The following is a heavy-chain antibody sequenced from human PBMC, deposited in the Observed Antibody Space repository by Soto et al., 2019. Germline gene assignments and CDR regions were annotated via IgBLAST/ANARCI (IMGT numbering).Heavy chain of an antibody. J-gene: IGHJ4*02. D-gene: IGHD2-2*01. Sequence: PGGSLRLSCAASGFTFSSDTMHWVRQTPGTGLDWVAVISYDGNNKYYADSVKGRFTISRDNSKNTLYLQMNSLRVEDTAVYYCARGSRDQDYWGQGTLVTVSS. CDR2: ISYDGNNK. V-gene: IGHV3-30-3*01. CDR3: ARGSRDQDY. CDR1: GFTFSSDT.